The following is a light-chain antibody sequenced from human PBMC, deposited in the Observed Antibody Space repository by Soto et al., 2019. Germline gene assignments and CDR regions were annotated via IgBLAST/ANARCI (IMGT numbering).Light chain of an antibody. CDR3: QYYNDYCWT. J-gene: IGKJ1*01. CDR2: KTS. CDR1: QSISSW. V-gene: IGKV1-5*03. Sequence: DIQLTQSPSTLSASVGDRVTITCRASQSISSWLDWYQQKPGKAPNFLIYKTSNLESGVPSRFSGSGSGTEFTLTISSLQPDDFATYYCQYYNDYCWTFGQGTKVEIK.